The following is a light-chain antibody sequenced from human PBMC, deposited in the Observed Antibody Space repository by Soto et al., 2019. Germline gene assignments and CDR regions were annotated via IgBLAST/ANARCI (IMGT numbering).Light chain of an antibody. J-gene: IGLJ2*01. V-gene: IGLV2-14*01. CDR1: SSDVGRYNY. CDR3: SSYTSSSTSVV. CDR2: DVN. Sequence: QSALTQPASVSGSPGQSITISCTGTSSDVGRYNYVSWYQQHPGKAPKLMIYDVNNRPSGVSNRFSGSKSGNTASLTISGLQAEDEADYYCSSYTSSSTSVVFGGGTKVTVL.